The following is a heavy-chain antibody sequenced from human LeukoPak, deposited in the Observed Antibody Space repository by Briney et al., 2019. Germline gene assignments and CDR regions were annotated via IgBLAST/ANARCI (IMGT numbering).Heavy chain of an antibody. Sequence: GGSLRLSCAASGFTFSSYSMNWVRQALGKGLEWVSSISSSSSYIYYADSVKGRFTISRDNAKNSLYLQMNSLRAEDTAVYYCARSKSIAARSLSFKDYWGQGTLVTVSS. V-gene: IGHV3-21*01. D-gene: IGHD6-6*01. CDR2: ISSSSSYI. J-gene: IGHJ4*02. CDR1: GFTFSSYS. CDR3: ARSKSIAARSLSFKDY.